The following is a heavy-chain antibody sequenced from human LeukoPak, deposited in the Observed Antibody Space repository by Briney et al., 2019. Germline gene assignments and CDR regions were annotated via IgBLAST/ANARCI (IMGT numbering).Heavy chain of an antibody. Sequence: GGSLRLSCAASGFTFSSYAMSWVRQAPGKGLEWVANIKQDGSEKYYVDSVKGRFTISRDNAKNSLYLQMNSLRAEDTAVYYCARHDFWSGYFDYWGQGTLVTVSS. CDR3: ARHDFWSGYFDY. CDR1: GFTFSSYA. D-gene: IGHD3-3*01. V-gene: IGHV3-7*01. CDR2: IKQDGSEK. J-gene: IGHJ4*02.